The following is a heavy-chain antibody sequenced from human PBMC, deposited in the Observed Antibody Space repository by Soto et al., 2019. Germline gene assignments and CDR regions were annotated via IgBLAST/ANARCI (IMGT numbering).Heavy chain of an antibody. CDR2: IKSKSDGGTT. CDR3: ITDVTSVMDV. Sequence: EVQVVESGGGLVKPGGSLRLSCSVSGFTFRNAWMSWVRQAPGKGLEWVGRIKSKSDGGTTDYAAPVKGRFTISRDDLQNSVFLQMKSLKTEDTAMYYCITDVTSVMDVWGQGITVTVSS. CDR1: GFTFRNAW. J-gene: IGHJ6*02. D-gene: IGHD5-18*01. V-gene: IGHV3-15*01.